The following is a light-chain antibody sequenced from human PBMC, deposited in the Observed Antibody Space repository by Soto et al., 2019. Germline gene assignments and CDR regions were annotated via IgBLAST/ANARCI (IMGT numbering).Light chain of an antibody. CDR2: AAS. V-gene: IGKV1-39*01. CDR1: QSISNY. Sequence: DIQMTQSPSSLYASVGDRVTITCRASQSISNYLNWYQHKAGKAPKVLIYAASSLQRGVPSRFSGSGSGTDFTLIISSLQPEDFATYYCQQSYSPLWTFGQGTKVEI. J-gene: IGKJ1*01. CDR3: QQSYSPLWT.